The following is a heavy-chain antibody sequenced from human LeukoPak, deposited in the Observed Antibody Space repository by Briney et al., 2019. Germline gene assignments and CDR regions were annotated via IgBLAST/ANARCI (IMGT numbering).Heavy chain of an antibody. CDR1: GYTFTSYG. D-gene: IGHD3-22*01. J-gene: IGHJ4*02. CDR2: ISAYNGNT. Sequence: GASVKVSCKASGYTFTSYGISWVRQAPGQGLEWMGWISAYNGNTNYAQKLQGRVTMTTDTSTSTAYMELRSLRSDDTAVYYCARALYDSSGYYGVGISEFDSWGQGTLVTVSS. CDR3: ARALYDSSGYYGVGISEFDS. V-gene: IGHV1-18*01.